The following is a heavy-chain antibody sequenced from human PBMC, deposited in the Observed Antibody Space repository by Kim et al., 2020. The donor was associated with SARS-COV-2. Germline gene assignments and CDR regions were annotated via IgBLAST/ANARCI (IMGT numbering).Heavy chain of an antibody. CDR1: GFTFTTYW. D-gene: IGHD6-13*01. V-gene: IGHV3-7*01. CDR3: GRPPATGTLDY. J-gene: IGHJ4*02. CDR2: INQDGSKQ. Sequence: GGSLRLSCAASGFTFTTYWMSWVRQTPGKGLEWVANINQDGSKQYYVDSVKGRFTISRDNAKNSLYLQMNSLRAEDTAVYYCGRPPATGTLDYWGQETLVPVSS.